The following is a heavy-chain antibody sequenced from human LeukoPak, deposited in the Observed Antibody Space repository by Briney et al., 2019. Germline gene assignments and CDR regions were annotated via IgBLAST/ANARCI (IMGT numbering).Heavy chain of an antibody. CDR1: GGSFSGYY. D-gene: IGHD2-8*01. Sequence: SETLSLTCAVYGGSFSGYYWSCIRQPPGKGLEWIGEINHSGSTNYNPSLKSQVTISVDTSKNQFSLKLSSVTAADTAVYYCPRGGILYRRFDYWGQGSLVTV. V-gene: IGHV4-34*01. CDR2: INHSGST. J-gene: IGHJ4*02. CDR3: PRGGILYRRFDY.